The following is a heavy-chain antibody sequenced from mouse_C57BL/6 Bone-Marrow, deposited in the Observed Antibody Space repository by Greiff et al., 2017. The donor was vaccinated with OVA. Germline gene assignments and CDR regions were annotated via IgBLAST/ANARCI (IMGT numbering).Heavy chain of an antibody. J-gene: IGHJ4*01. V-gene: IGHV3-6*01. CDR2: ISYDGSN. D-gene: IGHD1-1*01. CDR1: GYSITSGYY. Sequence: EVQLQQSGPGLVKPSQSLSLTCSVTGYSITSGYYWNWIRQFPGNKLEWMGYISYDGSNNYNPSLKNRISITRDTSKNQFFLTLNSVTTEDTATYYCSRGYGSRSYAMDYWGQGTSVTVSS. CDR3: SRGYGSRSYAMDY.